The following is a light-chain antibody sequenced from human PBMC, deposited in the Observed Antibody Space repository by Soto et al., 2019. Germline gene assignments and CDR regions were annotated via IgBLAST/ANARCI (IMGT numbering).Light chain of an antibody. Sequence: EIVLTQSPGTLSLSAGERATLSCRASQSVSSTYVAWYQQKPGQAPRLLIYGAASRATGIPGRFSGSGSGTDFTLTISSLQPEDAATYYCQKYDSGPLTFGGGTKVEI. CDR1: QSVSSTY. CDR2: GAA. V-gene: IGKV3-20*01. CDR3: QKYDSGPLT. J-gene: IGKJ4*01.